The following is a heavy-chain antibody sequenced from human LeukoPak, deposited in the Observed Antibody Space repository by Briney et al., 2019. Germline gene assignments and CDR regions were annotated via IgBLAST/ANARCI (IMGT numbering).Heavy chain of an antibody. CDR2: ISYDGSNK. V-gene: IGHV3-30-3*01. J-gene: IGHJ6*02. CDR3: ARGRWLQAYYYYYGMDV. CDR1: GFTFSSHA. D-gene: IGHD5-12*01. Sequence: GGSLRLSCAASGFTFSSHAMHWVRQAPGKGLEWVAVISYDGSNKYYADSVKGRFTISRDNSKNTLYLQMNSLRAEDTAAYYCARGRWLQAYYYYYGMDVWGQGTTVTVSS.